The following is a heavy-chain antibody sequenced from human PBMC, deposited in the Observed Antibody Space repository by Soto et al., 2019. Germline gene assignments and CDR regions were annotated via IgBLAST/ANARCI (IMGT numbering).Heavy chain of an antibody. CDR3: AKESWKNYFEN. CDR1: GFIFSSYP. J-gene: IGHJ4*02. D-gene: IGHD1-1*01. Sequence: EVQLLEPGGDLVQPGGSLRLSCAASGFIFSSYPMSWVRHAPGRGLQWLSTISGSGDRAFYADSVRGRFTISRDSSKNTLYLQMNSLGAEDTAIYYCAKESWKNYFENWGQGTLVTVSS. CDR2: ISGSGDRA. V-gene: IGHV3-23*01.